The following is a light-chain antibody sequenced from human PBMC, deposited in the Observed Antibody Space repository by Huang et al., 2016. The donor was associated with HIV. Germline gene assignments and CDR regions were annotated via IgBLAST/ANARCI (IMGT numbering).Light chain of an antibody. CDR3: QQYNDWPYT. V-gene: IGKV3-15*01. CDR2: GAS. Sequence: EIVMTQSPATLSVSPGERATLSCRASQSVTFNFAWYQQRFGQAPRLLSYGASTRATGIPARFSGSGSGTEFTLTISSLQSEDFAVYYCQQYNDWPYTFGQGTKLEIK. J-gene: IGKJ2*01. CDR1: QSVTFN.